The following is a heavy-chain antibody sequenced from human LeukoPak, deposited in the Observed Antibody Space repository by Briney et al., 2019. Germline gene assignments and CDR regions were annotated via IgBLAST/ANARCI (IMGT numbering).Heavy chain of an antibody. D-gene: IGHD3-9*01. CDR2: INPNSGGT. V-gene: IGHV1-2*02. Sequence: ASVKVSCKASGYTFTGYYMHWVRQAPGQGLEWMGWINPNSGGTNYAQKFQGRVTMTRDTSISTAYMELSRLRSDDTAVYYCARDPVHYDILTGYPSALYYFDYWGQGTLVTVSS. J-gene: IGHJ4*02. CDR1: GYTFTGYY. CDR3: ARDPVHYDILTGYPSALYYFDY.